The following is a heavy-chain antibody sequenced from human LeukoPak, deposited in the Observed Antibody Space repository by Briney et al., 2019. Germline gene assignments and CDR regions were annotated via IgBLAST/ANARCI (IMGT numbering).Heavy chain of an antibody. J-gene: IGHJ4*02. CDR3: VRDDYYDGSGYGTFEY. V-gene: IGHV3-74*01. CDR2: INSDGSST. D-gene: IGHD3-22*01. CDR1: GFTFSSYW. Sequence: GGSLRLSCAASGFTFSSYWMHWVRQAPGKGLVWVARINSDGSSTTYADSVKGRFTISRDNAKNTQYLQMNSLRAEDTTFYYCVRDDYYDGSGYGTFEYWGQGALVTVSS.